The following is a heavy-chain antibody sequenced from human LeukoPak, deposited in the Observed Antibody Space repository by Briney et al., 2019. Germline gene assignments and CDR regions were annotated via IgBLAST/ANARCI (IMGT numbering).Heavy chain of an antibody. V-gene: IGHV1-69*01. CDR3: ASEPSGYSYGHDP. Sequence: KISCQASGYTFTSYDINWVRQATGQGLEWVGGIIPIFGTANYAQKFQGRVTITADESTSTAYMELSSLRSEDTAVYYCASEPSGYSYGHDPWGQGTLVTVSS. J-gene: IGHJ5*02. CDR1: GYTFTSYD. D-gene: IGHD5-18*01. CDR2: IIPIFGTA.